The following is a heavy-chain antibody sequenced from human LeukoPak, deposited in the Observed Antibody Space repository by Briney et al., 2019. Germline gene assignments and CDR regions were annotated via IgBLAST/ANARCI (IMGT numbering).Heavy chain of an antibody. V-gene: IGHV4-59*01. CDR2: IYYSGST. J-gene: IGHJ3*02. Sequence: PSETLSLTCTVSGGSISSYYWSWIRQPPGKGLEWIGCIYYSGSTKYNPSLKSRVTISLDTSKNQFSLKLSSVTAADTAAYYCARGGYYDSSGYSLDAFDIWGQGTMVTVSS. CDR3: ARGGYYDSSGYSLDAFDI. CDR1: GGSISSYY. D-gene: IGHD3-22*01.